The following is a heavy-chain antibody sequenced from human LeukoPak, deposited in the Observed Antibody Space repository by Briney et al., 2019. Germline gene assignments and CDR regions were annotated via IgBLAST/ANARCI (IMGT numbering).Heavy chain of an antibody. CDR1: GGSISSSPYY. CDR2: IYYSGTT. Sequence: SETLSLTCTVSGGSISSSPYYWGWIRQPPGKGLEWIGSIYYSGTTHYNPSLESRVTISVDTSKNQFSLKLASVTAADTAVYYCARFYRLGYCSGGSCYRFDPWGQGTLVTVSS. D-gene: IGHD2-15*01. V-gene: IGHV4-39*07. J-gene: IGHJ5*02. CDR3: ARFYRLGYCSGGSCYRFDP.